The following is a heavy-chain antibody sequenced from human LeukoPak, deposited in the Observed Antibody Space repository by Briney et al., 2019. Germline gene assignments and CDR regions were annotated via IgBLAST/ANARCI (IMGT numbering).Heavy chain of an antibody. V-gene: IGHV3-7*01. CDR2: IKQDGSEK. CDR3: ATIDYYDSSGYSYSFDY. J-gene: IGHJ4*02. D-gene: IGHD3-22*01. CDR1: GFTFSRYW. Sequence: GGSLRLSCAASGFTFSRYWMSWVRQAAGRGREGVANIKQDGSEKYYVDCVRGRFTISRDNAKNTLYLQMNSLRAEDTAVYYCATIDYYDSSGYSYSFDYWGQGTLVTVSS.